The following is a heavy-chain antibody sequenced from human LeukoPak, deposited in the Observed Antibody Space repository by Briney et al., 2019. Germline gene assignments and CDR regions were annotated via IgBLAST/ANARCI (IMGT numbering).Heavy chain of an antibody. V-gene: IGHV3-20*04. D-gene: IGHD3-22*01. Sequence: PGGSLRLSCAASGFTFDDYGMSWVRQAPGKGLEWVSGINWNGGSTGYADSVKGRFTISRDNAKNSLYLQMNSLRAEDTALYYCARENYYDSSSQLLDAFDIWGQGTMVTVSS. CDR3: ARENYYDSSSQLLDAFDI. CDR1: GFTFDDYG. CDR2: INWNGGST. J-gene: IGHJ3*02.